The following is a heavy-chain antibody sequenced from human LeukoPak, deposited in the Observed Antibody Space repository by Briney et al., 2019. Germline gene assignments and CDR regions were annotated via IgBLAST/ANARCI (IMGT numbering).Heavy chain of an antibody. J-gene: IGHJ3*01. D-gene: IGHD3-22*01. CDR1: CWSHSGHY. CDR2: DSYNGRT. CDR3: ARLLDNDISGDPDTFDV. V-gene: IGHV4-59*11. Sequence: SETLSLTCTVSCWSHSGHYWSWIRQPSGKGLECFGYDSYNGRTKYNTPLQSRVTITIHTSKSQFSQKLTSVTSADTAVYSCARLLDNDISGDPDTFDVWGQGTTVIVSS.